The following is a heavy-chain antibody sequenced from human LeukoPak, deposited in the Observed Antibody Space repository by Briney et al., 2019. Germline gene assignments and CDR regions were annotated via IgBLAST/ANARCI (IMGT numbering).Heavy chain of an antibody. V-gene: IGHV1-46*01. Sequence: ASVKVSCKSSGYTFTTYYVHWVRQAPGQGLEWMGMINPSGGGTIYAREFQGRVTMTGDMSTSTVYMELSSLRSEDTAVYYCARVLSTSRRHDAFDIWGQGTMVTVSS. CDR2: INPSGGGT. J-gene: IGHJ3*02. D-gene: IGHD6-6*01. CDR1: GYTFTTYY. CDR3: ARVLSTSRRHDAFDI.